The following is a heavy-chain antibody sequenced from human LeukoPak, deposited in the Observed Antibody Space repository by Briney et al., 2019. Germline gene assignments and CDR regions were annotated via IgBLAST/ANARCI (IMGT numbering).Heavy chain of an antibody. CDR3: ARDPLGGTPFDY. V-gene: IGHV3-48*01. CDR1: GFTFSRYW. Sequence: GGSLRLSCAASGFTFSRYWMNWVRQAPGKGLEWVSYIGTSSSPIYYADSVKGRFTISRDNAKNSLYLQMNSLRAEDTAVYYCARDPLGGTPFDYWGQGILVTVSS. CDR2: IGTSSSPI. J-gene: IGHJ4*02. D-gene: IGHD6-19*01.